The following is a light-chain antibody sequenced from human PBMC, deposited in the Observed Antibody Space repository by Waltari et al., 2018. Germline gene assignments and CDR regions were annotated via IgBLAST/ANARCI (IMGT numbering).Light chain of an antibody. CDR1: SSNIGNNY. V-gene: IGLV1-51*02. CDR3: GTWDSSLSGAV. J-gene: IGLJ7*01. CDR2: ENA. Sequence: QSVLTQPPSVSAAPGQRVTISCSGGSSNIGNNYVSWYRQFPGTAPKLLIYENASRPSGMPGRCPGAKSGTSATLDITGLQAGDEADYYCGTWDSSLSGAVFGGGTHLTVL.